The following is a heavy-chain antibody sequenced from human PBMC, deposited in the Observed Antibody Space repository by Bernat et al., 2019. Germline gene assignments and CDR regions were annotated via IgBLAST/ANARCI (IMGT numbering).Heavy chain of an antibody. CDR2: IYYSGST. V-gene: IGHV4-31*03. CDR1: GGSISSGGYY. D-gene: IGHD2-2*01. CDR3: ARELSLGDCSSTSCPGAFDI. J-gene: IGHJ3*02. Sequence: QLQLQESGPGLVKPSETLSLTCTVSGGSISSGGYYWSWIRQHPGKGLEWIGYIYYSGSTYYNPSLKSRVTISVDTSKNQFSLKLSSVTAADTAVYYCARELSLGDCSSTSCPGAFDIWGQGTMVTVSS.